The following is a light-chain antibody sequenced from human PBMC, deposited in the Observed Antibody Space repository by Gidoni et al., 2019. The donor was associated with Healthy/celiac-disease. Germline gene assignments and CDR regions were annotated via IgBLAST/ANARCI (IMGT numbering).Light chain of an antibody. CDR3: ETWDSNTRV. J-gene: IGLJ3*02. CDR2: LEGSGTY. V-gene: IGLV4-60*03. Sequence: QPVLPQSSSASASLGSSVKLTCTLSSGHIIYIIAWHQQQPGKAPRFLMKLEGSGTYNKGSGVPDRFSGSSSGADRYLTISNLQSEDEADYYCETWDSNTRVFGGGTKLTVL. CDR1: SGHIIYI.